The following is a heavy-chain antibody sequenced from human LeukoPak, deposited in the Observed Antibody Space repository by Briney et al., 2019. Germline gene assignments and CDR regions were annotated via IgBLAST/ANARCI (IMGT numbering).Heavy chain of an antibody. D-gene: IGHD1-26*01. Sequence: GGSLRLSCAGSGFIFSNYVMNWVRQAPGKGLEWVSSISGRGVSTNYADFVKGRFTISRDNSKSTLYLQMNSLRAEDTAVYYCATDPATVGITTRDFWGQGTLVTVSS. CDR3: ATDPATVGITTRDF. V-gene: IGHV3-23*01. CDR1: GFIFSNYV. J-gene: IGHJ4*02. CDR2: ISGRGVST.